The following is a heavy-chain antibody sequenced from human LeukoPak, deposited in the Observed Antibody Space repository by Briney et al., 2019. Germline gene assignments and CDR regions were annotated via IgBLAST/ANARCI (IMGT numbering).Heavy chain of an antibody. CDR2: INHSGST. V-gene: IGHV4-34*01. CDR1: GGSFSGYY. CDR3: ARDYGVTDY. Sequence: SETLSLTCAVYGGSFSGYYWSWIRQPPGKGLEWIGEINHSGSTNYNPSLKSRVTISVDTSKNQFSMKLSSVTAADTAVYYCARDYGVTDYWGQGTLVTVSS. D-gene: IGHD4-17*01. J-gene: IGHJ4*02.